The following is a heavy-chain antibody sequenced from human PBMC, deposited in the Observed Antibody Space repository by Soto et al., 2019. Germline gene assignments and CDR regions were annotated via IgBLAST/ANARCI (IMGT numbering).Heavy chain of an antibody. J-gene: IGHJ4*02. Sequence: QVQLVQSGAEVKKPGASVKVSCKASGYTFTGYYMHWVRQAPGQGLEWMGWINPNSGGTNYAQKVQGWVTMTRDTSISTAYMELSRLRSDDTAVYYCAREGGMITFGGVSFDYWGQGTLVTVSS. CDR1: GYTFTGYY. CDR2: INPNSGGT. V-gene: IGHV1-2*04. CDR3: AREGGMITFGGVSFDY. D-gene: IGHD3-16*01.